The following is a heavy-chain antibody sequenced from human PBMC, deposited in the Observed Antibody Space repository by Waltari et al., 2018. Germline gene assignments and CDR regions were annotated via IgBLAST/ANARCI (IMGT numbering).Heavy chain of an antibody. CDR3: ARGHISFFDY. CDR1: GGSFSGYY. D-gene: IGHD3-16*01. CDR2: INHSGST. V-gene: IGHV4-34*01. Sequence: QVQLQQWGAGLLKPSETLSLTCAVYGGSFSGYYWSWIRQPPGKGLEWIGEINHSGSTNYNPSLKSRVTISVDTSKNQFSLKLSSVTAADTAVYYCARGHISFFDYWGQGTLVTVSS. J-gene: IGHJ4*02.